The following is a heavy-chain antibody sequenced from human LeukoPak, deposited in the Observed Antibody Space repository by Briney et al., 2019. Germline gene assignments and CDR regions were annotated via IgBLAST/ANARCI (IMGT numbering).Heavy chain of an antibody. CDR3: ARDQVNGGSYWFDP. Sequence: ASVKVSCKASGYTFTNYAIHWVRQAPGQSLEWMGWISAYNGNTNYAQKLQGRVTMTTDTSTSTAYMELRSLRSDDTAVYYCARDQVNGGSYWFDPWGQGTLVTVSS. D-gene: IGHD1-26*01. CDR1: GYTFTNYA. CDR2: ISAYNGNT. V-gene: IGHV1-18*01. J-gene: IGHJ5*02.